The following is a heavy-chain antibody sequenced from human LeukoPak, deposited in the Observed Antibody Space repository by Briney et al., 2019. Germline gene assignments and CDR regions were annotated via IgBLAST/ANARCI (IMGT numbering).Heavy chain of an antibody. V-gene: IGHV4-59*01. Sequence: SETLSLTCAVSGGSISSYYWSWIRQPPGKGLEWIGYIYYSGSTNYNPSLKSRVAISVDTSKNQFSLKLSSVTAADTAVYYCARVSPYSSSWYYFDYWGQGTLVTVSS. D-gene: IGHD6-13*01. CDR2: IYYSGST. CDR3: ARVSPYSSSWYYFDY. J-gene: IGHJ4*02. CDR1: GGSISSYY.